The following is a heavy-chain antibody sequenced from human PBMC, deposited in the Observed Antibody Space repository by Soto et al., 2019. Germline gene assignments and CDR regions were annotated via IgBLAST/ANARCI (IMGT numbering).Heavy chain of an antibody. CDR1: GYTFTSYY. Sequence: QVQLVQSGAEVKKPGASVKVSCKASGYTFTSYYMHWVRQAPGQGLEWMGGIIPIFGTANYAQKFQGRVTITADESTSTAYMELSSLRSEDTAVYYCARVYCGGDCYQSYYFDYWGQGTLVTVSS. J-gene: IGHJ4*02. CDR2: IIPIFGTA. CDR3: ARVYCGGDCYQSYYFDY. D-gene: IGHD2-21*02. V-gene: IGHV1-69*01.